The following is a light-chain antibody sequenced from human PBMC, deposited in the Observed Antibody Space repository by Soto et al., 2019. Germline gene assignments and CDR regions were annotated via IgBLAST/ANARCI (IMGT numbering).Light chain of an antibody. CDR1: QTVSTY. V-gene: IGKV1-39*01. CDR3: QQTSSSPWS. CDR2: AAS. Sequence: DILMTQSPSSLSASIGDRVTISCRTSQTVSTYLNWYQHKPGRGPTLLIYAASSLQSGVPSRFSGSGSGTDFTLTIGSLQPEDFATYYCQQTSSSPWSFGSGTKVEIK. J-gene: IGKJ1*01.